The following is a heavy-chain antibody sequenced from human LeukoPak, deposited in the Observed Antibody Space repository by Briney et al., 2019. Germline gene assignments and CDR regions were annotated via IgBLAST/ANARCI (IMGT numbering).Heavy chain of an antibody. CDR3: ARDLGPGVRGIINSDMDV. CDR2: IHISGRT. V-gene: IGHV4-4*07. CDR1: GTSMNIYY. J-gene: IGHJ6*03. D-gene: IGHD3-10*01. Sequence: SETLSLTCHISGTSMNIYYWNWIRQSAGDAMEFIGRIHISGRTYDSPSLKSRVTMSLDTSKSLFSLNLSSVTAADTAVYYCARDLGPGVRGIINSDMDVWGKGTTVTVSS.